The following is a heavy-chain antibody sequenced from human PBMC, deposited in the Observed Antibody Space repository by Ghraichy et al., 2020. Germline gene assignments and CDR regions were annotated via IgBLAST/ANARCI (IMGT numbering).Heavy chain of an antibody. V-gene: IGHV3-48*03. J-gene: IGHJ6*02. CDR1: GFTFSSYA. Sequence: LSLTCAASGFTFSSYAMNWVRQAPGKGLEWVSYISSSGSTIYYADSVKGRFTISRDNAKNSLYLQMNSLRAEDTAVYYCARNDYRGFYGMDVWCQGTTVTVSS. CDR2: ISSSGSTI. D-gene: IGHD4-11*01. CDR3: ARNDYRGFYGMDV.